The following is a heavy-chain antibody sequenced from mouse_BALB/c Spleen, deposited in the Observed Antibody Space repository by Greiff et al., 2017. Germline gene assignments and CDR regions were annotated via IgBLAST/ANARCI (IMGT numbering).Heavy chain of an antibody. J-gene: IGHJ4*01. CDR1: GYTFTSYW. Sequence: VQLKESGAELARPGASVKLSCKASGYTFTSYWMQWVKQRPGQGLEWIGAIYPGDGDTSYNQKFKGKAKLTAVTSTSTAYMELSSLTNEDSAVYYCTRSPRQGDYAMDYWGQGTSVTVSS. V-gene: IGHV1-5*01. CDR2: IYPGDGDT. CDR3: TRSPRQGDYAMDY.